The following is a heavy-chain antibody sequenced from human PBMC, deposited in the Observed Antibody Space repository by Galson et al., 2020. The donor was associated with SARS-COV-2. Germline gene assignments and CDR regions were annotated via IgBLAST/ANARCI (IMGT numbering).Heavy chain of an antibody. J-gene: IGHJ4*02. CDR1: GGSISDYY. Sequence: ASETLSLTCSVSGGSISDYYWTWIRQPPGMGLEYIGYIYHSGSTNYNPSLKSRVTISVDTSKNQFSLKLRSLTAADTALYYCARLSSSWYEGFDSWCQGTLVTVSS. D-gene: IGHD6-13*01. V-gene: IGHV4-59*01. CDR3: ARLSSSWYEGFDS. CDR2: IYHSGST.